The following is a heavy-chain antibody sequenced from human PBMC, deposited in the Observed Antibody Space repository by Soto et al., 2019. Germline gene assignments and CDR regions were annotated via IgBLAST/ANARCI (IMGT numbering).Heavy chain of an antibody. CDR3: EKAKTSASTFYFDH. D-gene: IGHD2-2*01. J-gene: IGHJ4*02. V-gene: IGHV3-30*18. Sequence: QVQLVESGGGVVQPGRSLRLSCAASGFTFRSYGMHWVRQAPGKGLEWVAVISYDGSNENYADSVKGRFTISRDNSKKTLYLQVNSLRSNDMAVYYCEKAKTSASTFYFDHWGQGTVLIVSP. CDR1: GFTFRSYG. CDR2: ISYDGSNE.